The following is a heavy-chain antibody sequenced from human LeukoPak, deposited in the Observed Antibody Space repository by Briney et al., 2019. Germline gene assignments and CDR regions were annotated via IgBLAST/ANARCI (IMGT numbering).Heavy chain of an antibody. CDR1: GFTFSNYW. CDR3: ARTFGSAYYVPAGDY. D-gene: IGHD2-2*01. V-gene: IGHV3-7*01. CDR2: IKHDGSEK. J-gene: IGHJ4*02. Sequence: GRSLRLSCAASGFTFSNYWMSWVRQAPGKGLEWVANIKHDGSEKYYVDSVKGRFTISRDNAEKSLYLQMSSLRADDTAVYYCARTFGSAYYVPAGDYWGQGTLVTVSS.